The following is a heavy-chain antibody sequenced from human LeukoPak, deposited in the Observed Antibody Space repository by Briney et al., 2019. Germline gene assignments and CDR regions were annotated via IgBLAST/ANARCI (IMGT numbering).Heavy chain of an antibody. CDR2: IYPGDSDT. J-gene: IGHJ4*02. CDR1: GYSFTSYW. D-gene: IGHD3-10*01. Sequence: GESLKISCKGSGYSFTSYWIGWVRQMPGKGLEWMGAIYPGDSDTRYSPSFQGQVTISADKSIRTVYLQWSSLKASDTAMYYCARQSRDGSKTRGYYFDYWGQGTLVTVSS. V-gene: IGHV5-51*01. CDR3: ARQSRDGSKTRGYYFDY.